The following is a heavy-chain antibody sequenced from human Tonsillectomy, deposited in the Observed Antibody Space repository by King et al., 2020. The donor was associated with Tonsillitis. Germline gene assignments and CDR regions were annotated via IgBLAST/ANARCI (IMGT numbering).Heavy chain of an antibody. D-gene: IGHD3-22*01. Sequence: VQLVESGGGLVQPGGSLRLSCAASGFTFSSYWMHWVRQAPGKGLVWVSGINSDGSSTSYADSGKGRLTISRDNARNTLYLQMNSLRAEDTAVYYCARDLGTYYYDSSGYGLDYWGQGTLVTVSS. CDR1: GFTFSSYW. CDR2: INSDGSST. J-gene: IGHJ4*02. CDR3: ARDLGTYYYDSSGYGLDY. V-gene: IGHV3-74*01.